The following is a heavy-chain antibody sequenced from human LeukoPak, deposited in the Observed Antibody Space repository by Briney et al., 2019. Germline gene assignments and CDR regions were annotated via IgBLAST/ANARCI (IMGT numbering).Heavy chain of an antibody. CDR3: AKVGYSSSSKYFQH. CDR1: GFTFSGYA. J-gene: IGHJ1*01. CDR2: ISGSGGST. Sequence: PGGSLRLSCVASGFTFSGYAMSWVRQAPGKGLEWVSAISGSGGSTYYADSVKGRFTISRDNSKNTLYLQMNSLRAEDTAVYYCAKVGYSSSSKYFQHWGQGTLVTVSS. D-gene: IGHD6-6*01. V-gene: IGHV3-23*01.